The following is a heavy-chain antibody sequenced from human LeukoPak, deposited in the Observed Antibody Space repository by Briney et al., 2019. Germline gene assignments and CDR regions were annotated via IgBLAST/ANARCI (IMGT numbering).Heavy chain of an antibody. V-gene: IGHV4-59*08. CDR3: ARQGRYMAAAGYPNFDY. CDR1: GGSLSSFY. CDR2: IYFSGTT. J-gene: IGHJ4*02. D-gene: IGHD6-13*01. Sequence: SETLSLTCSVSGGSLSSFYWAWIRQPPGKGLEWIGYIYFSGTTNYNPSLKSRVTISVDTSKNQFSLKLSPVTAADTAVYYCARQGRYMAAAGYPNFDYWGQGILVSVST.